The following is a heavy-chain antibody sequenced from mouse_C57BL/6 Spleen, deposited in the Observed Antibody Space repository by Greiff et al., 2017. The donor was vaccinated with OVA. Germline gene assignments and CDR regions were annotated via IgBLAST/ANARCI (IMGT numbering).Heavy chain of an antibody. CDR2: IFPGTGST. V-gene: IGHV1-75*01. CDR1: GYTFTDYY. CDR3: ARGGNPTVGDY. D-gene: IGHD1-1*01. J-gene: IGHJ2*01. Sequence: QVQLKESGPELVKPGASVKISCKASGYTFTDYYINWVKQRPGQGLEWIGWIFPGTGSTYYNEKFKGKATLPVAKSSSTAYMLLSSLTSEDSAVYFCARGGNPTVGDYWGQGTTLTVSS.